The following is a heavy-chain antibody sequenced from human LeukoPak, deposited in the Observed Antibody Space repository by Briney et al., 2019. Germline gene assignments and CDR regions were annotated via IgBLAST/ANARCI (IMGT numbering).Heavy chain of an antibody. CDR3: ARTLVVVMYYGMDV. D-gene: IGHD3-22*01. V-gene: IGHV3-30-3*01. J-gene: IGHJ6*02. Sequence: GGSLRLSCAASGFTFSSYAMHWVRQAPGKGLEWVAVISYDGSNKYYADSVEGRFTISRDNSKNTLYLQMNSLRAEDTAVYYCARTLVVVMYYGMDVWGQGTTVTVSS. CDR1: GFTFSSYA. CDR2: ISYDGSNK.